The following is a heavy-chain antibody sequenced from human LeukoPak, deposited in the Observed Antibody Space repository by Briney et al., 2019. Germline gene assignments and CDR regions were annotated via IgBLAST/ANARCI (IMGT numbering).Heavy chain of an antibody. CDR2: IYYSGST. CDR1: GGSISSYY. Sequence: SETLSLTCIVSGGSISSYYWSWIRQPPGKGPEWIGYIYYSGSTDYNPSLRSRVTIAVDTSKNQFSLKLSSVTAADTAVYYCARVGYSSSSGPYYYYYMDVWGKGTTVTVSS. D-gene: IGHD6-6*01. J-gene: IGHJ6*03. CDR3: ARVGYSSSSGPYYYYYMDV. V-gene: IGHV4-59*01.